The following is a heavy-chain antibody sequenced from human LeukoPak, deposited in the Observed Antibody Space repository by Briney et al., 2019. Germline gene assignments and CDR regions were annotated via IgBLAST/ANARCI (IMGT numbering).Heavy chain of an antibody. D-gene: IGHD3-22*01. CDR2: TYYSGST. J-gene: IGHJ4*02. Sequence: PSETLSLTCTVSGGSISSSSYYWSWIRQPPGKGLECIGTTYYSGSTNYNPSLKSRVTISVDTSKNQFSLKLSSVTAADTAVYYCARGADSSGYYSIFYFDYWGQGTLVTVSS. CDR1: GGSISSSSYY. CDR3: ARGADSSGYYSIFYFDY. V-gene: IGHV4-39*07.